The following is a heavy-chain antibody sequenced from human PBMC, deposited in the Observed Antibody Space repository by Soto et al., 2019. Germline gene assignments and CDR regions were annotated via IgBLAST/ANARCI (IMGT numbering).Heavy chain of an antibody. CDR2: ISGSGGST. V-gene: IGHV3-23*01. D-gene: IGHD4-17*01. CDR1: GFTFSSYS. CDR3: AKPPYGFDP. J-gene: IGHJ5*02. Sequence: PGGSLSLSCAASGFTFSSYSMNWVRQAPGKGLEWVSSISGSGGSTYYADSVKGRFTISRDNAKNTLYLQMNSLRAEDTAVYYCAKPPYGFDPWGQGTLVTVSS.